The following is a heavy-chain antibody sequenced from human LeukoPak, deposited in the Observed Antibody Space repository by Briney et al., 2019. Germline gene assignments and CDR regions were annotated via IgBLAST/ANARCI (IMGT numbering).Heavy chain of an antibody. Sequence: ASAKLSCKASGYTFTSYGISWVRQAPGQGLEWMGWISAHNGNTNYAQKLQCRVTMTTDTSTSTAYMELRSLRSDDTAVYYCAREGHYYDSSGYYRRYYFDYWGQGTLVTVSS. D-gene: IGHD3-22*01. J-gene: IGHJ4*02. V-gene: IGHV1-18*01. CDR3: AREGHYYDSSGYYRRYYFDY. CDR2: ISAHNGNT. CDR1: GYTFTSYG.